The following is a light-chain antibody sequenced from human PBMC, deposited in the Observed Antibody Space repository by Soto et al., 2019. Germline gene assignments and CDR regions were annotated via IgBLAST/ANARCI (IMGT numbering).Light chain of an antibody. V-gene: IGKV1-5*01. CDR3: QQYNSYSWT. J-gene: IGKJ1*01. CDR1: QSISSW. Sequence: DSKMTQSPSTLSASVGDRVTITCRASQSISSWLAWYQQKPGKAPKLLIYDASSLESGVPSRFSGSGSGTEFTLTISSLQPDDFATYYCQQYNSYSWTFGQGANVDIK. CDR2: DAS.